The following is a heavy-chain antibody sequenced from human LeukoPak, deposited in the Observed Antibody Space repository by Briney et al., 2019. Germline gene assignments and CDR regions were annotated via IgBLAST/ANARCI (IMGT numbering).Heavy chain of an antibody. Sequence: ASETLSLTCAVYGGSFSGYYWSWIRQPPGKGLEWIGEINHSGSTNYNPSLKSRVTISVDTSKNQFSLKLSSVTAADTAVYYCARSRRHDYGDYYFDYWGQGTLVTVSS. V-gene: IGHV4-34*01. CDR3: ARSRRHDYGDYYFDY. J-gene: IGHJ4*02. D-gene: IGHD4-17*01. CDR1: GGSFSGYY. CDR2: INHSGST.